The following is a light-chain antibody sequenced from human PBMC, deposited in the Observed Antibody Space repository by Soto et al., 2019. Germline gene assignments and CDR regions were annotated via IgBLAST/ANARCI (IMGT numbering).Light chain of an antibody. CDR1: RIFFYCSNNNNY. V-gene: IGKV4-1*01. CDR2: WAS. CDR3: PQYSIPLIT. J-gene: IGKJ4*01. Sequence: SVRSKSQEYLALSLGERATINCKASRIFFYCSNNNNYLASYQQQSGQPPKLLIYWASTRESGVPDRFSGSVSGTDFTLTFSILHAEHVPVYYSPQYSIPLITFGERTKVDI.